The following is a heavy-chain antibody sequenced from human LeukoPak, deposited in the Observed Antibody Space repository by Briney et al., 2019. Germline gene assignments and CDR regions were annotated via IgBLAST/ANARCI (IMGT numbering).Heavy chain of an antibody. CDR2: INPSGGST. Sequence: ASVKVSCKASGYTFTSYYMHWVRQAPGQGLEWMGIINPSGGSTSYAQKFQGRVTMTRDTSTSTVYMELSSLRSEDTAVYYCAREGTLLLWFGGSYESFDYWGQGTLVTVSS. J-gene: IGHJ4*02. CDR1: GYTFTSYY. CDR3: AREGTLLLWFGGSYESFDY. D-gene: IGHD3-10*01. V-gene: IGHV1-46*01.